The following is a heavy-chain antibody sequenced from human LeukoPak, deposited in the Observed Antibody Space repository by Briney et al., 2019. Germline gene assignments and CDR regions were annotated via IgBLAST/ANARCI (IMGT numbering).Heavy chain of an antibody. CDR1: GFTFNDYF. CDR2: ISASGTTV. CDR3: ARAGVDIVVVTASTWFDY. V-gene: IGHV3-11*01. Sequence: PGGSLGLSCRTSGFTFNDYFMSWLRQAPGKGLEWISHISASGTTVYYADSVKGRFIISRDNAKNSLFLQMNSLRTEDTAVYYCARAGVDIVVVTASTWFDYWGQGNLVTVAS. D-gene: IGHD2-15*01. J-gene: IGHJ4*02.